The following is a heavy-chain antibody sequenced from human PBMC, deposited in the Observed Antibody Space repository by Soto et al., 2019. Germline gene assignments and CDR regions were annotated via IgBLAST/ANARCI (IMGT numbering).Heavy chain of an antibody. Sequence: QVQLVQSGAEVKKPGSSVKVSCKASGGTFSSYAISWVRQAPGQGLEWMGGIIPIFGTANYAQKFQGRVTITXXEXTXXADMELSSLRSEDTAVYYCARPIGRLVTGGDAFDIWGQGTMVTVSS. CDR2: IIPIFGTA. J-gene: IGHJ3*02. D-gene: IGHD5-18*01. CDR3: ARPIGRLVTGGDAFDI. CDR1: GGTFSSYA. V-gene: IGHV1-69*05.